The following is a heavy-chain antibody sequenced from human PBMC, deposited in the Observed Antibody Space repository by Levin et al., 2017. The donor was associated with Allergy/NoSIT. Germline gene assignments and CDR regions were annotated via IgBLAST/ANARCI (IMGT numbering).Heavy chain of an antibody. CDR1: GYTFNSYG. CDR2: ISGYSGDT. CDR3: ARDPSPSYFGSGSPPGDY. D-gene: IGHD3-10*01. V-gene: IGHV1-18*01. J-gene: IGHJ4*02. Sequence: GGSLRLSCKTSGYTFNSYGLTWVRQAPGQGLEWMGWISGYSGDTKYAQKLQGRVTMTRDTSTSTAYMELRSLRSDDTAVYFCARDPSPSYFGSGSPPGDYWGQGTLVTVSS.